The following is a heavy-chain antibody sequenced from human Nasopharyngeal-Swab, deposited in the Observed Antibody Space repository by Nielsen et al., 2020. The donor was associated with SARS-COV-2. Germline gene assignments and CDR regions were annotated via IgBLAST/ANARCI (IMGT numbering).Heavy chain of an antibody. D-gene: IGHD6-6*01. CDR2: INACNGDT. CDR1: GYNFAVYI. V-gene: IGHV1-3*01. J-gene: IGHJ4*02. CDR3: AKHFYSRSSRLLYLDY. Sequence: ASVKVSCKASGYNFAVYIMHWVRQAPGQGLEWMGWINACNGDTKYSQKFQGRVTFTRDTSADNAYMELSSLRSEDTAVYFCAKHFYSRSSRLLYLDYWGQGTLVTVSS.